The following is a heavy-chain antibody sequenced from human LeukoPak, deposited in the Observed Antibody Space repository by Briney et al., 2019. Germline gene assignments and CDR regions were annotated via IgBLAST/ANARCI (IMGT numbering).Heavy chain of an antibody. CDR3: ARDRYYDSSGSDNAFDI. J-gene: IGHJ3*02. CDR2: INPSGGST. V-gene: IGHV1-46*01. D-gene: IGHD3-22*01. Sequence: ASVKVSCKASGYTFTSYYMHWVRQAPGQGLEWMGIINPSGGSTSYAQKFQGRVTMTRDTSTSTVYMELSSLRAEDTAVYYCARDRYYDSSGSDNAFDIWGQGTMVTVSS. CDR1: GYTFTSYY.